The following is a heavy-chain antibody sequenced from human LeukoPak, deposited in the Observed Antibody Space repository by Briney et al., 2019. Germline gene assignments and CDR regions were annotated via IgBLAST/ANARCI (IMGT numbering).Heavy chain of an antibody. CDR3: ASRITIFGVARTVDAFDI. J-gene: IGHJ3*02. CDR1: GGSSSSYY. Sequence: PSETLSLTSTVSGGSSSSYYWSWIRQPPGKGLEWIGYIYYSGSTNYNPSLKSRVTISVDTSKNQFSLKLSSVTAADTAVYYCASRITIFGVARTVDAFDIWGQGTMVTVSS. D-gene: IGHD3-3*01. V-gene: IGHV4-59*01. CDR2: IYYSGST.